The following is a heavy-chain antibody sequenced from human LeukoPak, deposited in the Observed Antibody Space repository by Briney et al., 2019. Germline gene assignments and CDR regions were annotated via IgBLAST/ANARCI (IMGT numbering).Heavy chain of an antibody. V-gene: IGHV4-59*11. D-gene: IGHD6-13*01. Sequence: SKTLSLTCTVTGGSINRHYWSWVRQPPGKGLEWIGYIYYSGSTFYSPGLKSRVTISVDTSENQFSLKMSSVTAADTAMYYCAREFRVAAAGTGKRGAEVSSASSYYFDYWGQGTRVTVSS. CDR1: GGSINRHY. CDR3: AREFRVAAAGTGKRGAEVSSASSYYFDY. J-gene: IGHJ4*02. CDR2: IYYSGST.